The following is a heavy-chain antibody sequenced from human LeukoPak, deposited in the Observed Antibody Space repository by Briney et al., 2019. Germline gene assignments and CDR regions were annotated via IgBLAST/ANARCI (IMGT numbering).Heavy chain of an antibody. D-gene: IGHD5-18*01. CDR1: GFTFSSYS. J-gene: IGHJ6*03. CDR2: ISSSSSYI. Sequence: PGGSLRLSCAASGFTFSSYSMNWVRQAPGKGLEWVSSISSSSSYIYYADSVKGRFTISRDNAKKSLYLQMNSLRAENTAVYYCARADTAYGHYYMDVWGKGTTVTISS. CDR3: ARADTAYGHYYMDV. V-gene: IGHV3-21*01.